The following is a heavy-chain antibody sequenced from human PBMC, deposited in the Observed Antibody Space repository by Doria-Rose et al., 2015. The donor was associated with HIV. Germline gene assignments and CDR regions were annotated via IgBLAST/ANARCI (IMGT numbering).Heavy chain of an antibody. D-gene: IGHD6-13*01. J-gene: IGHJ4*02. CDR3: ARIKSSRWYHKYYFDF. CDR1: GVSLSSPGMG. V-gene: IGHV2-26*01. CDR2: IFSDDER. Sequence: QVTLEESGPVLVKPTETLTLTCTVSGVSLSSPGMGVSWIRQPPGKALEWLANIFSDDERSYNTSLKSRLTISRSTSKSQVVLTMTDMDPVDTATYYCARIKSSRWYHKYYFDFWGQGTLVIVSA.